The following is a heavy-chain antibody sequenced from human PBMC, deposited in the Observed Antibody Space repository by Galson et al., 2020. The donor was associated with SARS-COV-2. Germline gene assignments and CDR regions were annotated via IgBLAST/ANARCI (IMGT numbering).Heavy chain of an antibody. D-gene: IGHD3-10*01. J-gene: IGHJ4*02. V-gene: IGHV3-7*01. Sequence: GGSLRLSCAASGFTFSTYWMSWVRQSPGKGLEWVAIINEDGSTQYFMDSVKGRFTISRDNAKNSVYLQMNSLRAADTAVYYCVRDYFRSGTHWGQGTLVTVSS. CDR2: INEDGSTQ. CDR1: GFTFSTYW. CDR3: VRDYFRSGTH.